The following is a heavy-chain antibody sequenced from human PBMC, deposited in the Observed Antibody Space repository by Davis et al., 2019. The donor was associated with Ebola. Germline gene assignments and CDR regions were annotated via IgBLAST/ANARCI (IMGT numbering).Heavy chain of an antibody. Sequence: GGSLRLSCAASGFTFSSYSMNWVRQAPGKGLEWVAVIWYDGSNKYYADSVKGRFTISRDNSKNTLYLQADSLTTEDTALYYCTKGQGYFLDYWGQGTLVTVSS. CDR3: TKGQGYFLDY. V-gene: IGHV3-30*02. CDR2: IWYDGSNK. CDR1: GFTFSSYS. J-gene: IGHJ4*02. D-gene: IGHD6-13*01.